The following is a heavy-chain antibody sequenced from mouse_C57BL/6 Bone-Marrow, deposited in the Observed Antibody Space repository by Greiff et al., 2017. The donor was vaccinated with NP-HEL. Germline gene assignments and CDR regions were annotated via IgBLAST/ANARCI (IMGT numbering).Heavy chain of an antibody. J-gene: IGHJ4*01. V-gene: IGHV3-6*01. CDR3: ASSTVGYAMDY. CDR2: ISYDGSN. Sequence: ESGPGLVKPSQSLSLTCSVTGYSITSGYYWNWIRQFPGNTLEWMGYISYDGSNNYNPSLKNRISITRDTSKNQFFLKLNSVTTEDTATYYCASSTVGYAMDYWGQGTSVTVSS. D-gene: IGHD1-1*01. CDR1: GYSITSGYY.